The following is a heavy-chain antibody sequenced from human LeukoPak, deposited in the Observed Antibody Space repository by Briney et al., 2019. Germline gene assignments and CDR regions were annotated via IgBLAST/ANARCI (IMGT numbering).Heavy chain of an antibody. J-gene: IGHJ4*02. CDR3: TTDLIAVADDDY. Sequence: GGSLRLSCAASGFTFSNAWMSWVRQAPGKGLEWLARIKCKPDGGTTDYAAPVKGRFTISRDDSENTLYLQMNSLKTEDTAVYYCTTDLIAVADDDYWGQGTLVTVSS. CDR1: GFTFSNAW. D-gene: IGHD6-19*01. CDR2: IKCKPDGGTT. V-gene: IGHV3-15*01.